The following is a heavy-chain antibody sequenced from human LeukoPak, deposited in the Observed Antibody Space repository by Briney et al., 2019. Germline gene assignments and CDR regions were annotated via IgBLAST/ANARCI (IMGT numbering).Heavy chain of an antibody. CDR1: GGSISSGGYY. CDR2: IYYSGST. Sequence: SQTLSLTCTVSGGSISSGGYYWSWIRQHPGKGLEWIGYIYYSGSTYYNPSLKSRVTISVDTSKNQFSLKLSSVTAADTAVYYCARWLIPGRTWTVVMGDYWGQGTLVTVSS. CDR3: ARWLIPGRTWTVVMGDY. D-gene: IGHD4-23*01. V-gene: IGHV4-31*03. J-gene: IGHJ4*02.